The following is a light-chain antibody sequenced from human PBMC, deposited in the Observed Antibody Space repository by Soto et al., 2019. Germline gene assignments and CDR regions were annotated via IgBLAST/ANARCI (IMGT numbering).Light chain of an antibody. Sequence: EMVVTQCSCTRSWWTGERATRACGGSQSASSSNLAWYQQKLGQAPRLLIYGASSRATGIPDRFSGSGSGTDFTLTISRLETEDLAVYYCQQYGSSPRTFGPGTKVDIK. CDR1: QSASSSN. V-gene: IGKV3-20*01. CDR3: QQYGSSPRT. J-gene: IGKJ1*01. CDR2: GAS.